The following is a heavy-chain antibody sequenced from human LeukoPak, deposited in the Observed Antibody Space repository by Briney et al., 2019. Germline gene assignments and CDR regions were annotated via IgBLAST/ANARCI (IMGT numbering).Heavy chain of an antibody. V-gene: IGHV4-59*01. D-gene: IGHD2-2*01. CDR3: ARQLYDAFDI. J-gene: IGHJ3*02. CDR2: IYYSGST. CDR1: SGFISSYY. Sequence: SETLSLTCTVSSGFISSYYWSWIRQPPGKGLEWIGYIYYSGSTNYNPSLKSRVTISVDTSKNQFSLKLSSVTAADTAVYYCARQLYDAFDIWGQGTMVTVSS.